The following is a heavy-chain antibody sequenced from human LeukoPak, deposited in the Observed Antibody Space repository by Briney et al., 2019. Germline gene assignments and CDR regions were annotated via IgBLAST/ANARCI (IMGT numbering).Heavy chain of an antibody. D-gene: IGHD6-19*01. Sequence: SETLSLTCSVYGGSFSGYYWRWIRQPPGKGLEWIGEINHSGNSNYNPSLKSRVTISVDMSKSQFSLRLTSVTAADTAVYYCARGQWLDNSWGQGTLVTVSS. CDR3: ARGQWLDNS. V-gene: IGHV4-34*01. CDR2: INHSGNS. J-gene: IGHJ4*02. CDR1: GGSFSGYY.